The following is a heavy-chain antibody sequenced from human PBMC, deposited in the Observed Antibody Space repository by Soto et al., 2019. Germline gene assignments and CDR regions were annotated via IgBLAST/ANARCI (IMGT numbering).Heavy chain of an antibody. CDR3: ARAVFRYSSSTTSYYYGLDV. V-gene: IGHV4-4*02. Sequence: SETLSLTCAVSGGSISSSNWWSWVRQPPGKGLEWIGEIYHSGSTNYNPSLKSRVTISVDTSKNQLSLKLNSVTAADTAVYYCARAVFRYSSSTTSYYYGLDVWGQGTTVTVSS. CDR2: IYHSGST. J-gene: IGHJ6*02. CDR1: GGSISSSNW. D-gene: IGHD6-19*01.